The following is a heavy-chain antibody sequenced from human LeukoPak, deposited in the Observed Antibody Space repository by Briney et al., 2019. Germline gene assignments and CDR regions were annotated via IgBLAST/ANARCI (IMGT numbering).Heavy chain of an antibody. CDR1: GYSISSGYY. J-gene: IGHJ4*02. CDR2: IYHSGST. D-gene: IGHD1-26*01. Sequence: SETLSLTCTVSGYSISSGYYWGWIRQPPGRGLEWIGSIYHSGSTYYNPSLKSRVTISLDTSKNQVSLKLTSVTAADTAVYYCARGGSYAGSYYIDYWGQGTLVTVSS. CDR3: ARGGSYAGSYYIDY. V-gene: IGHV4-38-2*02.